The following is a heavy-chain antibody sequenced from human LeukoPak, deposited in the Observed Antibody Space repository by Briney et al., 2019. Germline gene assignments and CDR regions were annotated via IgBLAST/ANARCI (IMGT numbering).Heavy chain of an antibody. V-gene: IGHV4-59*08. CDR1: GGSIGSYY. J-gene: IGHJ6*02. CDR3: ARHVYSSSWYIYYYGMDV. CDR2: IYYSGST. D-gene: IGHD6-13*01. Sequence: SETLSLTCTVSGGSIGSYYWSWIRQAPGKGLEWIGYIYYSGSTNYNPSLKSRVTISVDTSKNQFSLKLSSVTAADTAVYYCARHVYSSSWYIYYYGMDVWGQGTTVTVS.